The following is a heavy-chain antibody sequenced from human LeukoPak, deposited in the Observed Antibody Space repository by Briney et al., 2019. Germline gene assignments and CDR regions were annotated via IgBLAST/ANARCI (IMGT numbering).Heavy chain of an antibody. CDR1: GGSISSGDYY. D-gene: IGHD5-12*01. Sequence: SQTLSLTCTVSGGSISSGDYYWSWIRQPPGKGLEWIGYIYYSGSTYYIPSLKSRVTISVDTSKNQFSLKLSSVTAADTAVYYCARGGGYDPGRFDYWGQGTLVTVSS. CDR2: IYYSGST. J-gene: IGHJ4*02. V-gene: IGHV4-30-4*08. CDR3: ARGGGYDPGRFDY.